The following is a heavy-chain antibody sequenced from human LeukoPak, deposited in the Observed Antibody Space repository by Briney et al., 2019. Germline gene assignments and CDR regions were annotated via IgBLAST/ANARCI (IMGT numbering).Heavy chain of an antibody. Sequence: PGRSLRLSCAASGFTFSSYGMHWVRQARGKGLEWVAVIWYDGSNKYYADSVNGRFTISRDNAKNSLYLQMNSLRAEDTAVYYCARIIVVPAATGNYYYYYGMDVWGQGTTVTVSS. CDR3: ARIIVVPAATGNYYYYYGMDV. V-gene: IGHV3-33*01. J-gene: IGHJ6*02. CDR2: IWYDGSNK. D-gene: IGHD2-2*01. CDR1: GFTFSSYG.